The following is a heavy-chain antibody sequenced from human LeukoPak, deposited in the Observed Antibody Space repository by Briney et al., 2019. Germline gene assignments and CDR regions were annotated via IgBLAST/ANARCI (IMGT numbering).Heavy chain of an antibody. CDR1: GYTFTSYG. Sequence: ASVKLSCKASGYTFTSYGISWVRHAPGPGLEWMGWISAYNGNTNYAQKLQGRVTMTTDTFTTTAYMELRSLRSDDTAVYYCARILPPYHYGGNTPDFDFWGQGTLVTVSS. J-gene: IGHJ4*02. CDR3: ARILPPYHYGGNTPDFDF. D-gene: IGHD4-23*01. CDR2: ISAYNGNT. V-gene: IGHV1-18*01.